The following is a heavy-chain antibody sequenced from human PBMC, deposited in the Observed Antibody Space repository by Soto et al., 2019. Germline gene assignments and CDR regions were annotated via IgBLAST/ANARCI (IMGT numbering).Heavy chain of an antibody. CDR3: ASDVGYYDFWSGLALFDY. CDR1: GYTFTSYG. J-gene: IGHJ4*02. CDR2: ISAYNGNT. D-gene: IGHD3-3*01. V-gene: IGHV1-18*01. Sequence: QVQLVQSGAEVKKPGASVKVSCKASGYTFTSYGISWVRQAPGQGREWMGWISAYNGNTNYAQKLQGRVTMTTDTSTSTAYMELRSRRSDGTAVYYCASDVGYYDFWSGLALFDYWGQGTLVTVSS.